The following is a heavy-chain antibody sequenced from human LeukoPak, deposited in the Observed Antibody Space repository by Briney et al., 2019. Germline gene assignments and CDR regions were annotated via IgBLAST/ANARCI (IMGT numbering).Heavy chain of an antibody. CDR2: ISSSGSTI. D-gene: IGHD1-26*01. J-gene: IGHJ4*02. V-gene: IGHV3-48*03. Sequence: GGSLRLSCAASGFTFSSYEMNWVRQATGKGLEWVSYISSSGSTIYYADSVKGRFTISRDNAKNTLFLQMNSLRVEDTAVYYCARVGATSWYWGQGTLVTVSS. CDR1: GFTFSSYE. CDR3: ARVGATSWY.